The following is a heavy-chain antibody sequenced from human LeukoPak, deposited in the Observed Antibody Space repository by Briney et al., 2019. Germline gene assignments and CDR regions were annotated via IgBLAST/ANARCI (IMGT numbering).Heavy chain of an antibody. V-gene: IGHV3-15*07. J-gene: IGHJ4*02. CDR3: STTYYYDSSEGY. CDR2: IKSKTDGGTT. CDR1: GLTFSNAW. D-gene: IGHD3-22*01. Sequence: GGSLRLSCAASGLTFSNAWMNWVRQAPGKGLEWVGRIKSKTDGGTTDYAAPVKGRFTISRDDSKNTLYLQMNSLKTEDTAVYYCSTTYYYDSSEGYWGQGTLVTVSS.